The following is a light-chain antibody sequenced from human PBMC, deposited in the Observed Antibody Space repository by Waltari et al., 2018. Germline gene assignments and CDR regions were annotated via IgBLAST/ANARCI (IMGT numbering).Light chain of an antibody. CDR1: QSILYSSNNENY. J-gene: IGKJ3*01. V-gene: IGKV4-1*01. CDR2: WAS. Sequence: DIVMTQSPDSLAVSLGERATINCKSSQSILYSSNNENYLAWYQQKPVQPPKLLIYWASTRDSGVPVRFSGSGSGTDFALTITSLHAEDVAVYYCQQYYSTPPFTFGPGTKVDIK. CDR3: QQYYSTPPFT.